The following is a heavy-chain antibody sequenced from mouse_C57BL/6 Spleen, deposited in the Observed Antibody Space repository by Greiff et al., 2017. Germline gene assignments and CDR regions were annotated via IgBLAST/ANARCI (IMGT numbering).Heavy chain of an antibody. D-gene: IGHD2-2*01. J-gene: IGHJ1*03. CDR2: IYPGSGST. V-gene: IGHV1-55*01. CDR1: GYTFTSYW. Sequence: QVQLQQPGAELVKPGASVKMSCKASGYTFTSYWITWVKQRPGQGLEWIGDIYPGSGSTNYNEKFKSKGTLTVDTSSSTAYMQLSSLTSEDSAVYYCARGDGYDWSFDVWGKGTTVTVSS. CDR3: ARGDGYDWSFDV.